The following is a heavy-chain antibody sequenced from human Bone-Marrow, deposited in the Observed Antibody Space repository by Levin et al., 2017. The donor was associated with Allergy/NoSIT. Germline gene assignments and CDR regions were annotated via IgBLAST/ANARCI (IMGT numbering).Heavy chain of an antibody. V-gene: IGHV5-51*01. Sequence: GSLRLSCKGSGDSFTTYWIDWVRQMPGKGLEWMGAIYPADSDTRYRPSFQDQVTISADASIATAYLQWRNLEASDTAMYYCARRGGAHFDSWGQGTQVTVSS. D-gene: IGHD2-21*01. CDR1: GDSFTTYW. J-gene: IGHJ4*02. CDR2: IYPADSDT. CDR3: ARRGGAHFDS.